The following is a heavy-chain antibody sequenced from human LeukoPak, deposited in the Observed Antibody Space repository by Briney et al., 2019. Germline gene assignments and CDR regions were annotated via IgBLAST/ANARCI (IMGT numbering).Heavy chain of an antibody. CDR3: ASPYYYGSGSFYP. J-gene: IGHJ4*02. Sequence: SETLSLTCTVSGGSISSYYWSWIRQPPGKGLEWIGYIYYSGSTNYNPSLKSRVTISVDTSKNQFSLKLSSVTAADTAVYYCASPYYYGSGSFYPWGQGTLVTVSS. V-gene: IGHV4-59*01. CDR1: GGSISSYY. D-gene: IGHD3-10*01. CDR2: IYYSGST.